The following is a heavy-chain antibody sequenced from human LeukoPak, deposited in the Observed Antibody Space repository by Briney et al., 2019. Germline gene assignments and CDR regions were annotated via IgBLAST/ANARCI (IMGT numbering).Heavy chain of an antibody. CDR2: ISYDGSNK. CDR1: GFTFRSYA. J-gene: IGHJ5*01. V-gene: IGHV3-30-3*01. CDR3: ARGETNWFDS. Sequence: GGSLRLYCAASGFTFRSYAMHWVRQAPGKGLEWVAVISYDGSNKYYADSVKGRFTISRDNSKNTLFLQMNSLRAEDTAVYYCARGETNWFDSWGQGTLVTVSS.